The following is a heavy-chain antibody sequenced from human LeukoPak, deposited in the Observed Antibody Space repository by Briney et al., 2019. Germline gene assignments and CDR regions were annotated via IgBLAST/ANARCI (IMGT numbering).Heavy chain of an antibody. Sequence: EESLKISCKGSGYSFTSYWIGWVRQMPGKGLEWMGIIYPGDSDTRYSPSFQGQVTISADKSISTAYLQWSSLKASDTAMYYCARAEGSSDDAFDIWGQGTMVTVSS. J-gene: IGHJ3*02. V-gene: IGHV5-51*01. CDR3: ARAEGSSDDAFDI. D-gene: IGHD6-13*01. CDR1: GYSFTSYW. CDR2: IYPGDSDT.